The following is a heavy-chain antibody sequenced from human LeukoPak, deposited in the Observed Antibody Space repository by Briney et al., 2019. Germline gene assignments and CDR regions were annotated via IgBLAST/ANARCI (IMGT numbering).Heavy chain of an antibody. V-gene: IGHV1-3*01. D-gene: IGHD3-10*01. CDR3: ARAVKYYGSGSQYYFDY. J-gene: IGHJ4*02. Sequence: GASVKVSCKASGYTFTSYAMHWVRQAPGQRLEWMGWINAGNGNTKYSQKFQGRVTITRDTSASTAYMELSSLRSEDTAVYYCARAVKYYGSGSQYYFDYWGQGTLVTVSS. CDR2: INAGNGNT. CDR1: GYTFTSYA.